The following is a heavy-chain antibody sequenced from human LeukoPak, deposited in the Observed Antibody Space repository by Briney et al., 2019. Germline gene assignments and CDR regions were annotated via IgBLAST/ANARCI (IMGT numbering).Heavy chain of an antibody. CDR1: GGSFSGYY. Sequence: EASETLSLTCAVYGGSFSGYYWSWIRQPPGKGLEWIGEINHSGSTNYNPSLKSRVTISVDRSKNQFSLKLTSVTAADTAVYYCARLAIGPWNSSPEYFQHWGQGTLVTVSS. J-gene: IGHJ1*01. D-gene: IGHD1/OR15-1a*01. V-gene: IGHV4-34*01. CDR3: ARLAIGPWNSSPEYFQH. CDR2: INHSGST.